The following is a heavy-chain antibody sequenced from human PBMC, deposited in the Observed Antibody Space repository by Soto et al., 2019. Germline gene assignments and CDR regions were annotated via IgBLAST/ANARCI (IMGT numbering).Heavy chain of an antibody. CDR3: ARAPHFWSGYSGGYGMDV. J-gene: IGHJ6*02. CDR2: INTNSGGT. D-gene: IGHD3-3*01. CDR1: GYTFTGYY. V-gene: IGHV1-2*04. Sequence: QVQLVQSGAEVKKPGASVKVSCKASGYTFTGYYMHWVRQAPGQGLEWMGWINTNSGGTNYAQKFQGWVTMTRDTSISPAYMELSRLRDDDTAVYYCARAPHFWSGYSGGYGMDVWGQGTTVTVSS.